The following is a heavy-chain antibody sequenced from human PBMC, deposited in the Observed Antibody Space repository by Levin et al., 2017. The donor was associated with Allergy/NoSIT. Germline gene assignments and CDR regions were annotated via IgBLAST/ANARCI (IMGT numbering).Heavy chain of an antibody. Sequence: GESLKISCKASGYTFTGYYMHWVRQAPGQGLEWMGWINPNSGGTNYAQKFQGRVTMTRDTSISTAYMELSRLRSDDTAVYYCARDSGALVGTMVEWGQGTLVTVSS. V-gene: IGHV1-2*02. CDR3: ARDSGALVGTMVE. CDR2: INPNSGGT. CDR1: GYTFTGYY. J-gene: IGHJ4*02. D-gene: IGHD3-10*01.